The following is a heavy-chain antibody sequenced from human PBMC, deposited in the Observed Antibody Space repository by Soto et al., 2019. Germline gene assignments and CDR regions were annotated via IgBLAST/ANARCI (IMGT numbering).Heavy chain of an antibody. Sequence: SETLSLTCTVSGASVSISHYYWSWIRQTPGKELEWIGYIYHTGSTHYNPSLKSRVTISVDTSKNKFSLKLSSVTAADTAVYYCAGDRREARYYYNGLDFWGQGTTVTVPS. J-gene: IGHJ6*02. V-gene: IGHV4-61*01. D-gene: IGHD6-6*01. CDR2: IYHTGST. CDR3: AGDRREARYYYNGLDF. CDR1: GASVSISHYY.